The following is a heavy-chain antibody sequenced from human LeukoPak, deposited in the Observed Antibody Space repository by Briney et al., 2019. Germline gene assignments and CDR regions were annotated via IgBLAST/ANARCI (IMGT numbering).Heavy chain of an antibody. CDR1: GGSFSGYY. CDR2: INHSGST. V-gene: IGHV4-34*01. Sequence: SETLSLTCAVYGGSFSGYYWSWIRQPPGKGLEWMGEINHSGSTNYNPSLKSRVTISVDTSKNQFSLKLSSVTAADTAVYYCARTTTVVTPAHFDYWGQGTLVTVSS. J-gene: IGHJ4*02. D-gene: IGHD4-23*01. CDR3: ARTTTVVTPAHFDY.